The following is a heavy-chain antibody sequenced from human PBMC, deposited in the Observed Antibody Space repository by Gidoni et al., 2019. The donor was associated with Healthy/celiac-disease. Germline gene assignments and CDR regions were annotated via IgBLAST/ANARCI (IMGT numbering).Heavy chain of an antibody. CDR1: GFTFSSYS. CDR2: ISSSSSYI. V-gene: IGHV3-21*01. J-gene: IGHJ4*02. Sequence: EVQLVESGGGLVKPGGSLRLSCAASGFTFSSYSMNWVRQAPGKGLEWGSSISSSSSYIYYADSVKGRFTISRDNAKNSLYLQMNSLRADDTAVYYCARGDLTIFGVVINDYWGQGTLVTVSS. D-gene: IGHD3-3*01. CDR3: ARGDLTIFGVVINDY.